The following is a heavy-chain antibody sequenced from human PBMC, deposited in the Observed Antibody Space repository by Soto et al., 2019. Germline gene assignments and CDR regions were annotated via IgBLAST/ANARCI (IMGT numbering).Heavy chain of an antibody. Sequence: XTLSLPCTVSGGSVSSYEWSWIRQPAGKGLELIGRIYTSGSTNYNPSLKSRVNMSVETYKNKFSLKLSSVTAADTAVYYCAGEYSSSSPGAQNTKLRSGMDVWGQGTTGTVSS. J-gene: IGHJ6*02. CDR2: IYTSGST. D-gene: IGHD6-6*01. CDR1: GGSVSSYE. CDR3: AGEYSSSSPGAQNTKLRSGMDV. V-gene: IGHV4-4*07.